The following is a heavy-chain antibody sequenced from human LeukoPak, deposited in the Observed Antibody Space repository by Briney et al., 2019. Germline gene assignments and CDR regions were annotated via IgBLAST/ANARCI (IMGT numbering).Heavy chain of an antibody. CDR1: GYSFTSYG. Sequence: GESLKISCKGSGYSFTSYGIGWVRQMPGKGLERMGMIYPGDSDTRYSPSFQGQVTISADKSISTAYLQWSSLKASDTAMYYCARRSGTYFGNYYFDYWGQGALVTVSS. CDR2: IYPGDSDT. V-gene: IGHV5-51*01. J-gene: IGHJ4*02. CDR3: ARRSGTYFGNYYFDY. D-gene: IGHD1-26*01.